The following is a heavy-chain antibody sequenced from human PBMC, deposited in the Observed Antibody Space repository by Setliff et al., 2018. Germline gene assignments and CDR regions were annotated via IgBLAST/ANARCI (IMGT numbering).Heavy chain of an antibody. J-gene: IGHJ4*02. Sequence: ASVKVSCKTSGYPFTNYGLSWVRQAPGQGLEWMGWISGHNGDTKLAQNFQGRVTVTADTFTNTGYMELRSLRSDDAAFYYCARADYSSSLHYFDCWGQGTLVTVSS. CDR3: ARADYSSSLHYFDC. D-gene: IGHD6-13*01. V-gene: IGHV1-18*01. CDR2: ISGHNGDT. CDR1: GYPFTNYG.